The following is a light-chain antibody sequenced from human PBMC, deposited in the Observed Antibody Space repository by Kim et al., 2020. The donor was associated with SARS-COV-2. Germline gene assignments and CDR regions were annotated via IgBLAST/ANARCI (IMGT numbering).Light chain of an antibody. CDR3: SSYTSGNTWV. CDR1: NSDITDYNH. CDR2: DVI. V-gene: IGLV2-14*03. Sequence: QSALAQPASVSGSPGQSVTISCTGTNSDITDYNHVAWYQQHPGIAPKVIIYDVINRPSGVSNRFSGSKSGNTASLTISGLQTEDEGDYYCSSYTSGNTWVFGGGTKVTVL. J-gene: IGLJ3*02.